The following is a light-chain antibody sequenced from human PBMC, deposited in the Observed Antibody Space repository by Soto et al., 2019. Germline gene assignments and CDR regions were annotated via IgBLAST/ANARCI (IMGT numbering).Light chain of an antibody. CDR2: DPS. CDR3: QQYGTSEII. CDR1: QSLTNSF. V-gene: IGKV3-20*01. J-gene: IGKJ5*01. Sequence: EVVLTQSPGTLSLSPGERATLSCRASQSLTNSFIAWYQQKPGQAPRLLIYDPSSRASGIPDRFSGSGSGTDFTLTISRLETEDFAVFYCQQYGTSEIIFGQGTRLE.